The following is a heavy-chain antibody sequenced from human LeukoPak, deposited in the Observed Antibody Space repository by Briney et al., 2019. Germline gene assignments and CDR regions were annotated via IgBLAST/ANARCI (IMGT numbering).Heavy chain of an antibody. V-gene: IGHV4-34*01. J-gene: IGHJ4*02. D-gene: IGHD3-10*01. CDR2: INHSGST. CDR1: GGSFSGYY. CDR3: ARGRDYHGSGSYVY. Sequence: PSETLSLTCAVYGGSFSGYYWSWIRQPPGKGLEWIGEINHSGSTNYNPSLKSRVTISVDTSKNQFSLKLSSVTAADTAVYYCARGRDYHGSGSYVYWGQGTLVTVSS.